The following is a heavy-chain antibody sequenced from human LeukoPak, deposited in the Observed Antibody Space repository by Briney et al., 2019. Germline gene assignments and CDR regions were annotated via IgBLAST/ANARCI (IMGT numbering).Heavy chain of an antibody. D-gene: IGHD2-8*01. Sequence: GGSVRLSCAASGFTFSRYGMHWVRQAPGKGLVWVAVIWYDGSNKYYADSVKGRFTISRDNSKNTLYLQMNSLTADDKPVYRRCKDSRDSAPRYFVLWGRRTLGTVSS. CDR3: CKDSRDSAPRYFVL. V-gene: IGHV3-33*01. CDR1: GFTFSRYG. CDR2: IWYDGSNK. J-gene: IGHJ2*01.